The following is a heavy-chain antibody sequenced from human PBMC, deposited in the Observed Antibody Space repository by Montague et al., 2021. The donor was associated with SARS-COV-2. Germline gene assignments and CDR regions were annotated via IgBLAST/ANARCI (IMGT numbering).Heavy chain of an antibody. J-gene: IGHJ4*02. Sequence: SETLSLTCAVYRGSFHIFSWGWIRQSPGKGLEWIGEIDHSGNTKYNPSLESRVTISVDTSKNQFPLNLTSVTAADTAIYYCARGTRVVGITPGFRYWGQGTQVAVSS. CDR1: RGSFHIFS. D-gene: IGHD2-21*01. CDR2: IDHSGNT. V-gene: IGHV4-34*01. CDR3: ARGTRVVGITPGFRY.